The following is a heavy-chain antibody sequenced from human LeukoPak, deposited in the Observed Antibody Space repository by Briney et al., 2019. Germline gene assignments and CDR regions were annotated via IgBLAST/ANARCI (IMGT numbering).Heavy chain of an antibody. CDR2: ISTSSSSK. Sequence: PGGSLRLSCAVSGFTFSSYRMSWVRQAPGKGLEWVSSISTSSSSKYYADSVKGRFTISRDNAKNSLDLQMNSLRVEDTAVYYCGRNPGTTGYIDYWGQGTLVTVSS. CDR1: GFTFSSYR. D-gene: IGHD1/OR15-1a*01. CDR3: GRNPGTTGYIDY. V-gene: IGHV3-21*01. J-gene: IGHJ4*02.